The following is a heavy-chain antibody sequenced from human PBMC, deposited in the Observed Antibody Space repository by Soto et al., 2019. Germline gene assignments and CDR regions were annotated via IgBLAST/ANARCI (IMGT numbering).Heavy chain of an antibody. J-gene: IGHJ4*02. CDR3: ARDKRITIFGVVTKDDY. D-gene: IGHD3-3*01. Sequence: ASVKVSCKASGYTFTSYGISWVRQAPGQGLEWMGWISAYNGNTNYAQKLQGRVTMTTDTSTSTAYMELRSLRSDDTAVYYCARDKRITIFGVVTKDDYWGQGTLVTVSS. V-gene: IGHV1-18*01. CDR1: GYTFTSYG. CDR2: ISAYNGNT.